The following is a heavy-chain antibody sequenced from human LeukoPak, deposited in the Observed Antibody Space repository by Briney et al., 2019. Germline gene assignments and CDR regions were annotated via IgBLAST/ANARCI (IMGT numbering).Heavy chain of an antibody. J-gene: IGHJ3*02. CDR2: INHSGST. CDR1: GGSFSGYY. V-gene: IGHV4-34*01. CDR3: ARGPYCSSTSCYRPPGAFDI. Sequence: SETLSLTCAVYGGSFSGYYWSWIRQPPGKGLEWIGEINHSGSTNYNPSLKSRVTISVDTSKNQFSLKLSSVTAADTAVYYCARGPYCSSTSCYRPPGAFDIWGQGTMVTVSS. D-gene: IGHD2-2*02.